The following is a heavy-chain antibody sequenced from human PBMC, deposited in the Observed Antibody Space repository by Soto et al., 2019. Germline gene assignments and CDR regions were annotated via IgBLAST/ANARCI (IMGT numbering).Heavy chain of an antibody. V-gene: IGHV4-31*03. CDR1: GGSISSGGYY. CDR2: IYYSGST. J-gene: IGHJ6*02. CDR3: ARGTIYGDTDYYYGMDV. D-gene: IGHD4-17*01. Sequence: SETLSLTCTVSGGSISSGGYYWSWIRQHPGKGLEWIGYIYYSGSTYYNPSLKSRVTISVDTSKNQFSLKLSSVTAADTAVYYCARGTIYGDTDYYYGMDVWGQGTTVTVSS.